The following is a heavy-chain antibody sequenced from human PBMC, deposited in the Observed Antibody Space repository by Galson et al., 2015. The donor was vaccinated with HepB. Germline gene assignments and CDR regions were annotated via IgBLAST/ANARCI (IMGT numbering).Heavy chain of an antibody. J-gene: IGHJ4*02. CDR2: ISYNGDNK. CDR1: GFSLSHYP. CDR3: ARGGSDEQLDH. Sequence: LRLSCAASGFSLSHYPMHWVRQAPGKGLEWVTFISYNGDNKKYADSVKGRFTISRDDSKNILYLQMNALRADDSAVYFCARGGSDEQLDHWGQGTLVTVSS. D-gene: IGHD3-16*01. V-gene: IGHV3-30*03.